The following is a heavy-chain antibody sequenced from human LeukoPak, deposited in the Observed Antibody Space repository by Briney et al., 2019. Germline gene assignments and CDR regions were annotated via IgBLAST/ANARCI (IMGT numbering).Heavy chain of an antibody. V-gene: IGHV4-34*01. D-gene: IGHD1-26*01. CDR3: ARSIVGANWFDP. J-gene: IGHJ5*02. Sequence: SETLSLTCAVYGGSFSGYYWSWTRQPPGKGLEWIGEINHSGSTNYNPSLKSRVTISVDTSKNQFSLKLSSVTAADTAVYYCARSIVGANWFDPWGQGTLVTVSS. CDR1: GGSFSGYY. CDR2: INHSGST.